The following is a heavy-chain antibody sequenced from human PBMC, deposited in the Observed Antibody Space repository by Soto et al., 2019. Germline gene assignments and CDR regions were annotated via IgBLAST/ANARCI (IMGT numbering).Heavy chain of an antibody. CDR1: GGSIPSYY. Sequence: SETLSLTCPFSGGSIPSYYWSWIRQAPGKGLEWIGDIYYSGRTNYNPSVKSRVTVSVDTSKNQFSLKLTSVAAADTAVYYCVRANYFDYWGQGTLVTVSS. CDR2: IYYSGRT. J-gene: IGHJ4*02. CDR3: VRANYFDY. V-gene: IGHV4-59*01.